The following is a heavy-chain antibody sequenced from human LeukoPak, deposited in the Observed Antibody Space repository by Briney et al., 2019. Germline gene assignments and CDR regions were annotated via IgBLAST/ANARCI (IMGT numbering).Heavy chain of an antibody. J-gene: IGHJ4*02. Sequence: GESLKISCKGSGYSFTSYWISWVRQMPGKGLEWMGRIDPSDSYTNYSPFFQGHVTISADKSISTAYLQWSSLKASDTAMYCCARWDDSSGYSDYWGQGTLVTVSS. D-gene: IGHD3-22*01. CDR1: GYSFTSYW. CDR3: ARWDDSSGYSDY. CDR2: IDPSDSYT. V-gene: IGHV5-10-1*01.